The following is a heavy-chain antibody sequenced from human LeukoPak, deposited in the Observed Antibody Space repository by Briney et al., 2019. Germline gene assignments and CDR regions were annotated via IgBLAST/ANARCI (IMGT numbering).Heavy chain of an antibody. J-gene: IGHJ4*02. CDR2: IRSKAYGGTT. CDR3: QTYYYDSSGYYHIDQ. D-gene: IGHD3-22*01. V-gene: IGHV3-49*04. Sequence: GGSLRLSCTTSGFTFGDYAMSWVRQAPGKGLEWVGFIRSKAYGGTTEYAASVKGRFTISRDDSKSIAYLQMNSLKTEDTAVYYCQTYYYDSSGYYHIDQWGQGTLVTVPS. CDR1: GFTFGDYA.